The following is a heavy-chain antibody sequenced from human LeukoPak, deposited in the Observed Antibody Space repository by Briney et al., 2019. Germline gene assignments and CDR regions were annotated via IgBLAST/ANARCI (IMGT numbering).Heavy chain of an antibody. D-gene: IGHD4-17*01. Sequence: ASVNVSCKASGYTFTSYGISWVRQAPGQGLEWMGWISAYNGNTNYAQKLQGRVTMTTDTSTSTAYMELRSLRSDDTAVYYCASHSLYGDADYWGQGTLVTVSS. J-gene: IGHJ4*02. V-gene: IGHV1-18*01. CDR2: ISAYNGNT. CDR1: GYTFTSYG. CDR3: ASHSLYGDADY.